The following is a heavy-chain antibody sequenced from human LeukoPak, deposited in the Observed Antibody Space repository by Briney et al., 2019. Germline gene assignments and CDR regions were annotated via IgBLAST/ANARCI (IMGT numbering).Heavy chain of an antibody. CDR1: GGSISSGGYY. Sequence: SQTLSLTCTVSGGSISSGGYYWRWIRQHPGKGLEWIAYIYYSGSTYYNPSLKSRVTISVDTSKNQFSLKLSSVTAADTAVYYCARGLQLRGIFDYFDYWGQGTLVTVSS. CDR2: IYYSGST. J-gene: IGHJ4*02. CDR3: ARGLQLRGIFDYFDY. V-gene: IGHV4-31*03. D-gene: IGHD5-24*01.